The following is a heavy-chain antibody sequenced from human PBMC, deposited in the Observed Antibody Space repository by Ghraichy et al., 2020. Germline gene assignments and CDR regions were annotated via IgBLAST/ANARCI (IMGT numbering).Heavy chain of an antibody. Sequence: ASVKVSCKTSGYTFTGYYMHWVRQAPGQGLEWMGWINPNSGGTNYAQKFQGWVTMTRDTSISTAYMELSRLKSDDTAVYYCARAKYNSGWYSYFDNWGQGTLVTVSS. V-gene: IGHV1-2*04. CDR2: INPNSGGT. CDR3: ARAKYNSGWYSYFDN. D-gene: IGHD6-19*01. J-gene: IGHJ4*02. CDR1: GYTFTGYY.